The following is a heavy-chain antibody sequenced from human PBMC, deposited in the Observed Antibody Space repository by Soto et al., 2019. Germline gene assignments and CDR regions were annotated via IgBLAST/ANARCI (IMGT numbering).Heavy chain of an antibody. J-gene: IGHJ4*02. CDR1: GFTFSNYA. CDR3: ARERSSALVITDL. Sequence: GGSLRLSCAASGFTFSNYAMSWVRQPPGKGLEWVSAISGSGGSTYYADSMKGRITISRDNTKNTLYLQMNSLRAEDAGVYYCARERSSALVITDLWGQGTVVT. V-gene: IGHV3-23*01. D-gene: IGHD2-21*01. CDR2: ISGSGGST.